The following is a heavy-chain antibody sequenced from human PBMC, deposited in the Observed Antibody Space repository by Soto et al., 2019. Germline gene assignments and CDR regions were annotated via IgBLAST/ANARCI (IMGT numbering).Heavy chain of an antibody. D-gene: IGHD2-2*01. J-gene: IGHJ6*02. Sequence: PGGSLRLSCAASGFTVSTNYMNWVRQAPGKVLEWVSIIYNVGSTYYADPVRGRFTICRDNSKNTLYLQMNNLRVEDTAVYYCARDSQGVPAVTPGYHYFGMDVSGQGTKVTVSS. CDR3: ARDSQGVPAVTPGYHYFGMDV. V-gene: IGHV3-53*01. CDR1: GFTVSTNY. CDR2: IYNVGST.